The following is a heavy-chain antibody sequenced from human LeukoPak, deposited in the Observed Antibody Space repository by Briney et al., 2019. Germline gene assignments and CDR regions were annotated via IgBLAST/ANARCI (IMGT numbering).Heavy chain of an antibody. D-gene: IGHD6-6*01. J-gene: IGHJ4*02. CDR1: GFTFSSYS. V-gene: IGHV3-48*01. Sequence: PGGSLRLSCAASGFTFSSYSMNWVRQAPGKGLEWVSYISSSSSTIYYADSVKGRFTISRVNAKNSLYLQMNSLRAEDTAVYYCARSQPRSSSGFDYWGQGTLVTVSS. CDR2: ISSSSSTI. CDR3: ARSQPRSSSGFDY.